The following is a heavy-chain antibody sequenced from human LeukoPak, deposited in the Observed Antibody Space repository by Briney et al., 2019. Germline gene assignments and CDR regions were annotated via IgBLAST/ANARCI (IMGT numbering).Heavy chain of an antibody. CDR3: ARGDHSSTWIMSL. D-gene: IGHD6-13*01. V-gene: IGHV3-33*01. CDR1: GFTFSSYG. CDR2: IWSDGSNK. Sequence: PGGSLRLSCAASGFTFSSYGMHWVRQAPGKGPEWVAVIWSDGSNKYYADSVKGRFTISRDNSKDTLFLQMNSLRAEDSAVYFCARGDHSSTWIMSLWGQGTLVTVSS. J-gene: IGHJ4*02.